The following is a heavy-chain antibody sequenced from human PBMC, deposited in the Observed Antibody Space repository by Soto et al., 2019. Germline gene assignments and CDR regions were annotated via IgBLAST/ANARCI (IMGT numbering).Heavy chain of an antibody. CDR1: GYTFTSYY. Sequence: ASVKVSCKASGYTFTSYYMHWVRQAPGQGLEWMGIINPSGGSTSYAQKFQGRVTMTRDTSTSTVYMELSSLRSEDTAVYYCARVLHTKRITIFGVAPWGYWGQGTLVTVSS. CDR3: ARVLHTKRITIFGVAPWGY. CDR2: INPSGGST. D-gene: IGHD3-3*01. V-gene: IGHV1-46*01. J-gene: IGHJ4*02.